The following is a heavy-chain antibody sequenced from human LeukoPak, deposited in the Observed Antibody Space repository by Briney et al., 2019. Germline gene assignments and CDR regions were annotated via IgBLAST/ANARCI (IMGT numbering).Heavy chain of an antibody. J-gene: IGHJ4*02. CDR2: IWYDGSNK. V-gene: IGHV3-33*01. CDR1: GFTFSSYG. D-gene: IGHD2-15*01. CDR3: AGPQTSGWWGFHY. Sequence: GGSLRLSCAASGFTFSSYGMHWVRQAPGKGLEWVAVIWYDGSNKYYADSVKGRFTISRDNSKNTLYLQMNSLRAEDTAVYYCAGPQTSGWWGFHYWGQGTLVTVSS.